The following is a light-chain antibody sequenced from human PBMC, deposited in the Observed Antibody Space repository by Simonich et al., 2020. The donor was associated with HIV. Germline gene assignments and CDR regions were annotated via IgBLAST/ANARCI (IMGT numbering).Light chain of an antibody. CDR2: WAS. Sequence: DIVMTQSPDSLTVSLGERATINCKSSQNILYSSNNKNYLAWYQQKPGQPPKLLIYWASTRESGVPDRFSASGSGTDFTLTISSLQAEDVAIYYCQQYYSTPRTFGQGTKVEIK. CDR1: QNILYSSNNKNY. V-gene: IGKV4-1*01. J-gene: IGKJ1*01. CDR3: QQYYSTPRT.